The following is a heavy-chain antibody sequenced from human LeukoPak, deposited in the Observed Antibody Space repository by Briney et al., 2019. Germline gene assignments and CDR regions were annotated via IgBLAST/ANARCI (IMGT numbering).Heavy chain of an antibody. Sequence: PSETLSLTCTVSGGSISSSSYYWGWIRQPPGKGLEWIGSIYYSGSTYYNPSLKSRVTISVDTSKNQFSLKLSSVTAADTAVYYCARENPLYYYGSGSYHMPLRPYDYWGQGTLVTVSS. D-gene: IGHD3-10*01. V-gene: IGHV4-39*07. CDR2: IYYSGST. CDR1: GGSISSSSYY. CDR3: ARENPLYYYGSGSYHMPLRPYDY. J-gene: IGHJ4*02.